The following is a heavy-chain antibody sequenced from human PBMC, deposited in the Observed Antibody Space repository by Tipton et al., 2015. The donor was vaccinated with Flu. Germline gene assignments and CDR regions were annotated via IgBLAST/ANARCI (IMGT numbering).Heavy chain of an antibody. D-gene: IGHD3-22*01. J-gene: IGHJ4*02. Sequence: LRLSCTVSGGSISSGSYYWSWIRQPAGKGLEWIGRIYTSGSTNYNPSLKSRVTISVDTSKNQFSLKLSSVTAADTAVYYGARAGWLLPFDYWGQGTLVTVSS. CDR1: GGSISSGSYY. CDR2: IYTSGST. V-gene: IGHV4-61*02. CDR3: ARAGWLLPFDY.